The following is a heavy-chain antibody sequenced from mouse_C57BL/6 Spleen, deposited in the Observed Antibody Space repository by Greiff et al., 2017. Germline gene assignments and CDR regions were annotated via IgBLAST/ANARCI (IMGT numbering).Heavy chain of an antibody. CDR2: IYPGDGDT. D-gene: IGHD1-1*01. V-gene: IGHV1-82*01. Sequence: VKLVESGPELVKPGASVKISCKASGYAFSSSWMNWVKQRPGKGLEWIGRIYPGDGDTNYNGKFKGKATLTADKSSSTAYMQLSSLTSEDSAVYFCARPGSSSYYAMDYWGQGTSVTVSS. CDR3: ARPGSSSYYAMDY. CDR1: GYAFSSSW. J-gene: IGHJ4*01.